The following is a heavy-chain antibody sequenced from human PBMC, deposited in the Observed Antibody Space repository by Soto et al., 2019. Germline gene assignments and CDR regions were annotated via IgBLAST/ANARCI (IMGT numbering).Heavy chain of an antibody. Sequence: QVQLVESGGGVVQPGRSLRLSCAASGFTFSSYGMHWVRQAPGKGLEWVAVIWYDGSNKYYADSVKGRFTISRDNSKNTLYLQMNSLRAEDTAVYYCARPAGVGRSSMVRGVQRGYDAFDIWGQGTMVTVSS. CDR3: ARPAGVGRSSMVRGVQRGYDAFDI. V-gene: IGHV3-33*01. J-gene: IGHJ3*02. CDR2: IWYDGSNK. CDR1: GFTFSSYG. D-gene: IGHD3-10*01.